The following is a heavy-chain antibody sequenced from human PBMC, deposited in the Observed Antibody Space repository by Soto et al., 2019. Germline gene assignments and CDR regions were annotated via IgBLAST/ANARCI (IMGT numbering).Heavy chain of an antibody. CDR1: GFTFSSYA. CDR3: APREVEDYYYGMDV. CDR2: ISYDGSNK. V-gene: IGHV3-30-3*01. Sequence: GGSLRLSCAASGFTFSSYAMHWVRQAPGKGLEWVAVISYDGSNKYYADSVKGRFTISRDNSKNTLYLQMNSLRAEDTAVYHCAPREVEDYYYGMDVWGQGTTVTVSS. J-gene: IGHJ6*02.